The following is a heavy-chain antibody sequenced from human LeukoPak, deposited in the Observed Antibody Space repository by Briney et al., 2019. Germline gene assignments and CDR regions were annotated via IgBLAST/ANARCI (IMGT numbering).Heavy chain of an antibody. CDR2: IYYSGST. J-gene: IGHJ4*02. D-gene: IGHD1-1*01. Sequence: SQTLSLTCTVSGGSISSGDYYWSWIRQPPGKGLEWIGYIYYSGSTYYNPSLKSRVTMSVDTSKNQFSLKLSSVTAADTAVYYCARQYWNDLSKFDYWGQGTLVTVSS. CDR3: ARQYWNDLSKFDY. CDR1: GGSISSGDYY. V-gene: IGHV4-30-4*08.